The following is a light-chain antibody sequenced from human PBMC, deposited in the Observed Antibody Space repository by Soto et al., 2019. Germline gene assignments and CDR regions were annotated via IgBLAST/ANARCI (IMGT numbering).Light chain of an antibody. CDR1: SGDIGSYNR. J-gene: IGLJ1*01. V-gene: IGLV2-14*01. CDR3: SSYTNINTSACV. Sequence: QSVLTQPASVSGSPGQSITISCTGTSGDIGSYNRVSWYQQHPGKAPKLIIYEVTDRPSGVSNRFSGSKSGNTASLTISGLQAEDEAEYYCSSYTNINTSACVFGTGTKV. CDR2: EVT.